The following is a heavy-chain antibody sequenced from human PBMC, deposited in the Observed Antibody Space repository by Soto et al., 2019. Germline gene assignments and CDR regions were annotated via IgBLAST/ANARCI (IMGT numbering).Heavy chain of an antibody. CDR3: ARGGGPYVWFNEF. Sequence: QEQLVQSGAEVKKPGSSVKLSCRDSGGLFSSYAISWVRQAPGQGLEWMGGIIPVFGTTYYAQKFQDRVTITADESTNTAYMELNSLRYEDTAMYYCARGGGPYVWFNEFWGQGSLVTVS. D-gene: IGHD2-15*01. CDR1: GGLFSSYA. V-gene: IGHV1-69*01. J-gene: IGHJ4*02. CDR2: IIPVFGTT.